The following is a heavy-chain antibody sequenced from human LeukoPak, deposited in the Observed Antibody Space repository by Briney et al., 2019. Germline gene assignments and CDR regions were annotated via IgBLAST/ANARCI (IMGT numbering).Heavy chain of an antibody. CDR2: INHSGST. V-gene: IGHV4-34*01. J-gene: IGHJ6*02. Sequence: SETLSLTCADYGGSFSGYYWSWIRQPPGKGLEWIGEINHSGSTNYNPSLKSRVTISVDTSKNQFSLKLSSVTAADTAVYYCARGTAGTVTTFSGVYYYGMDVWGQGTTVTVSS. CDR3: ARGTAGTVTTFSGVYYYGMDV. CDR1: GGSFSGYY. D-gene: IGHD4-17*01.